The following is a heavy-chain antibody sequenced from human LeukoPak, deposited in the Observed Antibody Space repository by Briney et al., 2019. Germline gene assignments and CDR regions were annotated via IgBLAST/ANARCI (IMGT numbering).Heavy chain of an antibody. CDR3: ATDPSPYGDYVRDY. J-gene: IGHJ4*02. Sequence: GRSLRLSCAASGFTLRYYGMHWVRQAPGKGLEWVAFISYDGSKKYYADSVKDRFTISRDNSRNTLYVQVNSLRAEDTAVYYCATDPSPYGDYVRDYWGQGTLVTVSS. D-gene: IGHD4-17*01. CDR2: ISYDGSKK. V-gene: IGHV3-30*03. CDR1: GFTLRYYG.